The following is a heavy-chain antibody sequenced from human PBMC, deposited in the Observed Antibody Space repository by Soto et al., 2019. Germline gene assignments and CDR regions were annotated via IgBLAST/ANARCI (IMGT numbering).Heavy chain of an antibody. V-gene: IGHV1-24*01. CDR1: GYTLTELS. Sequence: ASVKVSCKVSGYTLTELSMHWVRQAPGKGLEWMGYFDPEDGETTYAQKFQGRVTMTKDTSTDTAYMELSSLRSEDTAVYYCATGFCGGECFRFDSWGQGPLVTVSS. CDR3: ATGFCGGECFRFDS. J-gene: IGHJ4*02. CDR2: FDPEDGET. D-gene: IGHD2-21*01.